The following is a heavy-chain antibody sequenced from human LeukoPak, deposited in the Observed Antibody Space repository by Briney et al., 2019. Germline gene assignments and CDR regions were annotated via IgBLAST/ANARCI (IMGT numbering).Heavy chain of an antibody. D-gene: IGHD1-26*01. CDR2: IYSGGAT. J-gene: IGHJ5*02. Sequence: GGSLRLSCAASGFIVSSNYMSWVRQAPGKGLEWVSVIYSGGATYYADSVKGRFTISRDNSKNMLYLQMNSLRAEDTAVYYCARGPIVGPTKGFDPWGQGTVVTVSS. CDR3: ARGPIVGPTKGFDP. CDR1: GFIVSSNY. V-gene: IGHV3-53*01.